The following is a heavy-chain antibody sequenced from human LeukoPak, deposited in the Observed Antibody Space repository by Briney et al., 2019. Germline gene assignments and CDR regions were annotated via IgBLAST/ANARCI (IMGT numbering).Heavy chain of an antibody. CDR1: GFTFSTYS. J-gene: IGHJ4*02. CDR3: ARERVVVAGREYYFDY. CDR2: ISSGSTAT. Sequence: GGSLRHSCAASGFTFSTYSMNWVRQAPGKGLEWISYISSGSTATTYSADSVKGRFTISRDNAKNSLYLQMNSLRAEDTAVYYCARERVVVAGREYYFDYWGQGTLVTVSS. D-gene: IGHD2-15*01. V-gene: IGHV3-48*01.